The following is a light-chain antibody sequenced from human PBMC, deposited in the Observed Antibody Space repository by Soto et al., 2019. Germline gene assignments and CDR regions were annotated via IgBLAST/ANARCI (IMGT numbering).Light chain of an antibody. CDR2: EGN. CDR3: CSYAGTNTFV. Sequence: QSALTQPASVSGSPGQSITISCTGSSSDVGSYNLFSWYQQHPGTAPKLMIYEGNKRPSGLSNRFSASKSAKTASLTIAGLQTDDEADYYCCSYAGTNTFVFGTGTKLTVL. V-gene: IGLV2-23*01. CDR1: SSDVGSYNL. J-gene: IGLJ1*01.